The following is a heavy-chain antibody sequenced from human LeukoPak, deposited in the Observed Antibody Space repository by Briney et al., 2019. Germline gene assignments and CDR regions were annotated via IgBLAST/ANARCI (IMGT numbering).Heavy chain of an antibody. D-gene: IGHD3-22*01. CDR3: ARYYYDSSGYYYEDY. J-gene: IGHJ4*02. Sequence: ASVKVSCKASGGTLSSYAISWVRQAPGQGLEWMGRIIPILGIANYAQKFQGRVTITADKSTSTAYMELSSLRSEDTAVYYCARYYYDSSGYYYEDYWGQGTLVTVSS. CDR1: GGTLSSYA. CDR2: IIPILGIA. V-gene: IGHV1-69*04.